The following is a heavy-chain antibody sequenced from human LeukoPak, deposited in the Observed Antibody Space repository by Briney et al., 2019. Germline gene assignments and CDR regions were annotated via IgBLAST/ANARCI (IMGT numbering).Heavy chain of an antibody. CDR2: ISAYNGNT. J-gene: IGHJ4*02. CDR3: ARLVPRYCSSTSCYPDY. CDR1: GYTFTGYG. D-gene: IGHD2-2*01. V-gene: IGHV1-18*01. Sequence: VASVKVSCKASGYTFTGYGISWVRQAPGQGLEWMGWISAYNGNTNCAQKLQGRVTMTTDTSTSTAYMELRSLRSDDTAVYYCARLVPRYCSSTSCYPDYWGQGTLVTVSS.